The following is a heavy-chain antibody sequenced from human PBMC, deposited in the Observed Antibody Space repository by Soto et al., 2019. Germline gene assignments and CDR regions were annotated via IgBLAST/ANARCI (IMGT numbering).Heavy chain of an antibody. CDR3: ARRPRNSSDQWLVHPPLFDY. CDR1: GGSISSSSYY. J-gene: IGHJ4*02. CDR2: INYSGST. Sequence: PSETLSLTCTVSGGSISSSSYYWGWIRQPPGRGLDWIGNINYSGSTYYTPSLKSRVTISVDTSKNQFSLKLNSVTAADTAVHYCARRPRNSSDQWLVHPPLFDYWGQGILVIGSS. D-gene: IGHD6-19*01. V-gene: IGHV4-39*01.